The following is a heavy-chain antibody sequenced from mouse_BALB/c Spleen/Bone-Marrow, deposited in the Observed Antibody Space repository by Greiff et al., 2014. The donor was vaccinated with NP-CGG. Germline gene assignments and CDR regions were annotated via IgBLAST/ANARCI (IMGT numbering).Heavy chain of an antibody. V-gene: IGHV14-4*02. CDR2: IDPENGDT. CDR3: NGNYYAMDY. J-gene: IGHJ4*01. Sequence: VQLKQSGAELVRSGASVKLSCTASGFNIKDYYMHWVKQRPEQGLEWIGWIDPENGDTEYAPKFQGKATMTADTSSNTAYLQLSSLTSEDTAVYYCNGNYYAMDYRGQGTSVTVSS. CDR1: GFNIKDYY. D-gene: IGHD2-1*01.